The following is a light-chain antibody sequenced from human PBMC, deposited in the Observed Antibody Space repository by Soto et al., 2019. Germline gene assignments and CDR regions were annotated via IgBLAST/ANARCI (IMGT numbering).Light chain of an antibody. V-gene: IGKV1-33*01. J-gene: IGKJ4*01. CDR1: QDISNY. CDR2: DAI. CDR3: QRYDNVPLT. Sequence: DIQMTQSPSSLSASVGDRVTITCQASQDISNYLNWYQQKPGKAPKLLIYDAINLETGVPSRFSGSGSGTDFTVTISSLQPEHIATYYCQRYDNVPLTFGGGTRVEIK.